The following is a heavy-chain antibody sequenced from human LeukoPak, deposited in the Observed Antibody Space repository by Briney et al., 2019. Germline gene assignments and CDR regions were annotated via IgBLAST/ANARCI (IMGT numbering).Heavy chain of an antibody. CDR3: ARGPYGDYGQGFDY. Sequence: GGSLRLSCAASGFTFSSYEMNWVRQAPGKGVEGVSYISSSGSTIYYADSVKGRFTISRDNAKNSLYLQMNSLRAEDTAVYYCARGPYGDYGQGFDYWGQGTLVTVSS. CDR1: GFTFSSYE. J-gene: IGHJ4*02. CDR2: ISSSGSTI. D-gene: IGHD4-17*01. V-gene: IGHV3-48*03.